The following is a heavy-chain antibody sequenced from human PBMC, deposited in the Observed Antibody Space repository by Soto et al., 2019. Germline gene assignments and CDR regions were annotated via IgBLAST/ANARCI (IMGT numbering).Heavy chain of an antibody. Sequence: SETLSLTCSVSGDSISNLDYFWAWIRQPPGQALEYIGYIYKSATTYYNPSFESRVAISVDTSKSQFSLNVTSVTAADTAVYFCARGRYCLTGRCFPNWFDPWGQGALVTVSS. J-gene: IGHJ5*02. V-gene: IGHV4-30-4*01. CDR1: GDSISNLDYF. CDR3: ARGRYCLTGRCFPNWFDP. D-gene: IGHD7-27*01. CDR2: IYKSATT.